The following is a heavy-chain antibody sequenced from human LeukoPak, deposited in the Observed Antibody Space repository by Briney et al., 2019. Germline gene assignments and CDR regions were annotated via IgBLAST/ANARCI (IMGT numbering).Heavy chain of an antibody. CDR1: GFTFSSYG. J-gene: IGHJ4*02. V-gene: IGHV3-21*01. CDR3: TRKGSQWDFLVDY. D-gene: IGHD2/OR15-2a*01. Sequence: GGSLRLSCAASGFTFSSYGMTWVRQAPGKGLEWVSSITSSGRYIYYADSVKGRFTISRDNSENSLYLQMDCLTAEDTAVYYCTRKGSQWDFLVDYWGQGTRVAVSP. CDR2: ITSSGRYI.